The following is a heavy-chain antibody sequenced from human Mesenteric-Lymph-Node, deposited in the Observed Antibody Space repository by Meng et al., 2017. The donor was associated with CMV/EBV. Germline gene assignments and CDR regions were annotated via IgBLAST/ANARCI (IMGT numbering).Heavy chain of an antibody. J-gene: IGHJ4*02. Sequence: QVELVQSGAEVKKPGASVKVSCKASGYTFTTYYIHWVRQAPGQGLEWMGXINPSAGTANYAQKFQGRATITTDTSTSTVHMELISLRSDDTAVYYCARGTPDYWGQGTLVTVSS. CDR3: ARGTPDY. V-gene: IGHV1-46*01. CDR2: INPSAGTA. CDR1: GYTFTTYY. D-gene: IGHD2-15*01.